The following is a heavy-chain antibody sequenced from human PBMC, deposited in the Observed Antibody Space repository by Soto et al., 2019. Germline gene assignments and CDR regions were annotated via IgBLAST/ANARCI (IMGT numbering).Heavy chain of an antibody. D-gene: IGHD2-15*01. V-gene: IGHV4-31*03. Sequence: QVQLQESGPGLVKPTQTLSLTCSVSRAFINSGGFYYSWIRQPPGKGLEWLGYIFHSGSTLYNPSLRGRLTLSADKSRNQLSLYLTSVTAADTAVYYCVRGGIAGHWFDPWGQGILVTVSS. CDR1: RAFINSGGFY. CDR3: VRGGIAGHWFDP. J-gene: IGHJ5*02. CDR2: IFHSGST.